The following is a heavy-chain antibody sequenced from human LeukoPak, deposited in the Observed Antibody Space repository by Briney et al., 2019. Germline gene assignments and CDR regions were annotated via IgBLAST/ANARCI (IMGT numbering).Heavy chain of an antibody. V-gene: IGHV3-11*01. Sequence: LSLTCTVPGGSISSYYWSWIRQAPGKGLEWVSYISSSGSTIYYADSVKGRFTISRDNAKNSLYLQMNSLRAEDTAVYYCARIPSYYYGSGMPYYFDYWGQGTLVTVSS. CDR3: ARIPSYYYGSGMPYYFDY. D-gene: IGHD3-10*01. CDR2: ISSSGSTI. CDR1: GGSISSYY. J-gene: IGHJ4*02.